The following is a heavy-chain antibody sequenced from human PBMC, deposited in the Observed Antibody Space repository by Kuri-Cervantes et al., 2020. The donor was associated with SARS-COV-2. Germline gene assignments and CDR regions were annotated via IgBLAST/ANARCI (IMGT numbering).Heavy chain of an antibody. Sequence: SVKVSCKASGGTFSTANISWVRQGPGQGLEWMGGIMPALGMPNYAQKFRDRVTITADTSTATAFLELSGLKSEDTALYYCASDGVSGSLSLDFWGQGTLVTVSS. CDR2: IMPALGMP. D-gene: IGHD6-19*01. CDR1: GGTFSTAN. J-gene: IGHJ4*02. V-gene: IGHV1-69*10. CDR3: ASDGVSGSLSLDF.